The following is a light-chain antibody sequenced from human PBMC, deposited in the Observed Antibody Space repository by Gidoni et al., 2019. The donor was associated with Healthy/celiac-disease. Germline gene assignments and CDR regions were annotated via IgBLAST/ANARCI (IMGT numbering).Light chain of an antibody. Sequence: QSALTQPRPVSGSPGQSVTISCTGTSSDVGGYNYVSWYHQHPGKAPKLMIYDVSKRPSGVPDRFSGSKSGNTASLTISGLQAEDEADYYCCSYAGSYTFDVVFGGGTKLTVL. CDR1: SSDVGGYNY. J-gene: IGLJ2*01. CDR3: CSYAGSYTFDVV. CDR2: DVS. V-gene: IGLV2-11*01.